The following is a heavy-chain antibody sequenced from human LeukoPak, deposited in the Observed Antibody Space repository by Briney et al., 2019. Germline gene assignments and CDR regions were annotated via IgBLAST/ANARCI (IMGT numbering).Heavy chain of an antibody. J-gene: IGHJ4*02. V-gene: IGHV4-4*09. Sequence: PSETLSLTCTVSGGSISSYYWSWIRQLPGKGLEWIGYIYTSGSTNYNPSLKSRVTISVDTSKNQFSLKLSSVTAADTAVYYCARQIVGDYALFDYWGQGTLVTVSS. CDR1: GGSISSYY. CDR3: ARQIVGDYALFDY. CDR2: IYTSGST. D-gene: IGHD4-17*01.